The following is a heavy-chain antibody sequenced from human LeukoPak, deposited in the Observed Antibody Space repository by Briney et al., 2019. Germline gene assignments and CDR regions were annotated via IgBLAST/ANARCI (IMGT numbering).Heavy chain of an antibody. CDR3: ARPDAGSGSPFLAY. V-gene: IGHV3-66*04. J-gene: IGHJ4*02. Sequence: GGSLRLSCAASGFTVSSNFLSWVRQPPGKGLEWVSDIYSGGSTYYADSVKGRFTISRDNSKTTLYLQMNSLRAEDTAVYYCARPDAGSGSPFLAYWGQGTLVTVSS. CDR2: IYSGGST. CDR1: GFTVSSNF. D-gene: IGHD3-10*01.